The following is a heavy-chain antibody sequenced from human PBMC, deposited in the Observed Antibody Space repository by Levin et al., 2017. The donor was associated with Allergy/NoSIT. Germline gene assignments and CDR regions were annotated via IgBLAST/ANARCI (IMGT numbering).Heavy chain of an antibody. D-gene: IGHD6-13*01. J-gene: IGHJ6*02. V-gene: IGHV1-2*02. CDR2: INPNSGGT. CDR1: GYTFTGQY. CDR3: AREIAAASTSHFYGMDV. Sequence: ASVKVSCKASGYTFTGQYMYWVRQAPGQGLELMGWINPNSGGTNYVQKFQGRVTMTRDTSISTLYMELRRLRSDDTAIYYCAREIAAASTSHFYGMDVWGQGTTVTVSS.